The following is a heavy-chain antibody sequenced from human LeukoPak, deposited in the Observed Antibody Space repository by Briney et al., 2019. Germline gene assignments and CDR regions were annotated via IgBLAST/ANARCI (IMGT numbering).Heavy chain of an antibody. CDR3: ARDSPAVNYYGSGSPLEY. CDR2: IIPIFGTA. Sequence: GASVKVSCKASGGTFSSYAISWVRQAPGQGLEWMGGIIPIFGTANYAQKLQGRVTMTTDTSTSTAYMELRSLRSDDTAVYYCARDSPAVNYYGSGSPLEYWGQGTLVTVSS. J-gene: IGHJ4*02. V-gene: IGHV1-69*05. CDR1: GGTFSSYA. D-gene: IGHD3-10*01.